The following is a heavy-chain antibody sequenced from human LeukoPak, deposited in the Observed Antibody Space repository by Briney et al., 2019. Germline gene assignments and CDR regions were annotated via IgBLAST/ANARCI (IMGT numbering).Heavy chain of an antibody. Sequence: GGSLRLSCAASGFTFGVHEMHWVRQAPGKGLEWVSHISSTGYPTFYADSVKGRLTISRDNATNSLHLQMNSLGVEDTAVYDCARADDYWSGYHFDLWGQGTLVTVSS. V-gene: IGHV3-48*03. J-gene: IGHJ4*02. CDR2: ISSTGYPT. D-gene: IGHD3-3*01. CDR1: GFTFGVHE. CDR3: ARADDYWSGYHFDL.